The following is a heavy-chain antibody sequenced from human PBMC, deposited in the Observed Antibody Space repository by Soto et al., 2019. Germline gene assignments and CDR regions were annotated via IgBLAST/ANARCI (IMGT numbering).Heavy chain of an antibody. CDR3: ARARITMVREVIKYNMDV. D-gene: IGHD3-10*01. J-gene: IGHJ6*02. CDR2: IYNSGST. V-gene: IGHV4-59*01. Sequence: PSETLSLTCTVSGGSISTYYWSWIRRPPGKGLERIGYIYNSGSTHSNPSLQSRVTISVDTSKNQFSLKLSSVTAADTAIYYCARARITMVREVIKYNMDVWGQGTTVTVSS. CDR1: GGSISTYY.